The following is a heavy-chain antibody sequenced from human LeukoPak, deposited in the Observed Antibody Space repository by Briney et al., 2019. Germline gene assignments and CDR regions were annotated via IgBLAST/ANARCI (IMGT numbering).Heavy chain of an antibody. D-gene: IGHD3-9*01. CDR1: GFTFSSYW. J-gene: IGHJ5*02. CDR3: AKEGLRNFDWYRAPTVIDP. V-gene: IGHV3-30*02. CDR2: IRYDGSNK. Sequence: GGSLGLSCAASGFTFSSYWMSWVRQAPGKGLEWVAFIRYDGSNKYHADSVKGRFTISRDNSKNTLYLQMNSLRVEDTAVYYCAKEGLRNFDWYRAPTVIDPWGQGTLVTVSS.